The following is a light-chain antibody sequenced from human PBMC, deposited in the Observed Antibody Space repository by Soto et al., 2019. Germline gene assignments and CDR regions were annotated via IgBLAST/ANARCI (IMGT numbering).Light chain of an antibody. J-gene: IGKJ1*01. CDR1: QSVGNN. CDR2: DVF. V-gene: IGKV3-11*01. Sequence: IVLTQSPATLSLSPGERATLSCRASQSVGNNLAWYQQKPGQAPRLLIYDVFNRATGIPARFSGSGSGTDFTLTISSLEPEDFAVYYCLQRSVCPWTFGQGTKVEVK. CDR3: LQRSVCPWT.